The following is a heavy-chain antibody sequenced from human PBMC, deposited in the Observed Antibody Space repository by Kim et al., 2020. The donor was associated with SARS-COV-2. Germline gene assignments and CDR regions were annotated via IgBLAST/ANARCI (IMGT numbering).Heavy chain of an antibody. CDR1: GFTFSSYS. V-gene: IGHV3-48*02. J-gene: IGHJ6*02. CDR2: ISSSSSTI. CDR3: ARDKGNYYYYGMDV. Sequence: GGSLRLSCAASGFTFSSYSMNWVRQAPGKGLEWVSYISSSSSTIYYAGSVEGRFTISRDNAKNSLYLQMNSLRDEDTAVYYCARDKGNYYYYGMDVWGQGTTVTVSS.